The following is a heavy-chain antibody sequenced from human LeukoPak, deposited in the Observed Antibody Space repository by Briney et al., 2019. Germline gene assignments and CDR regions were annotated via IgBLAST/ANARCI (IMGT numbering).Heavy chain of an antibody. CDR3: ARDSRKLATVVTPDAFDI. D-gene: IGHD4-23*01. J-gene: IGHJ3*02. V-gene: IGHV1-69*04. Sequence: GASVKVSCKASGGTFSSYAISWVRQAPGQGLEWMGRIIPILGIANYAQKFQGRVTITADKSTSTAYMELSSLRSEDTAVYYCARDSRKLATVVTPDAFDIWGQGTMVTVSS. CDR1: GGTFSSYA. CDR2: IIPILGIA.